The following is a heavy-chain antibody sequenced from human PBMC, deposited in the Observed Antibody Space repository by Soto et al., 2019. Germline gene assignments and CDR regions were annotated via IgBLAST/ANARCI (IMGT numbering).Heavy chain of an antibody. CDR1: GFTFSSYG. Sequence: QVQLVESGGGVVQPGRSLRLSCAASGFTFSSYGMHWVRQAPGKGLEWVAVISYDGSNKYYADSVKGRFTISRDNSKNTLYLQMNSLRAEDTAVYYCAKDIAARPDYYYYMDVWGKGTTVTVSS. CDR2: ISYDGSNK. J-gene: IGHJ6*03. D-gene: IGHD6-6*01. V-gene: IGHV3-30*18. CDR3: AKDIAARPDYYYYMDV.